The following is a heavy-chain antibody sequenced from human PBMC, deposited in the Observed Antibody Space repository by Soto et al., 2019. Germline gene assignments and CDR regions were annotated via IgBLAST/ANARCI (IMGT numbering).Heavy chain of an antibody. J-gene: IGHJ4*02. CDR3: ARWIDNGYFDY. V-gene: IGHV1-3*01. CDR2: INAGRGKT. D-gene: IGHD4-17*01. CDR1: GFGFTSYS. Sequence: QGQLVQSGAEVKKPGASVKVSCGTSGFGFTSYSFHWVRQAPAQGLQWMGWINAGRGKTKYSQQFQGRVTFTWDTSANTVYMELSRLTSEDTSFFYCARWIDNGYFDYWGQGTLVTVSA.